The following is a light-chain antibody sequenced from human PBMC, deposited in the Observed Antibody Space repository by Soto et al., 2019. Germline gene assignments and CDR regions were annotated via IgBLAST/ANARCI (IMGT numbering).Light chain of an antibody. CDR1: QSDSSN. CDR3: QQYNNWPPLT. CDR2: GAS. V-gene: IGKV3-15*01. Sequence: EIVMTQSLATQSVSPGERATLSCRASQSDSSNLAWYQQKPGQAPRLLIYGASTRATGIPARFSGSGSGTEFTLTISSLQSEDFAVYYCQQYNNWPPLTFGGGTKVEIK. J-gene: IGKJ4*01.